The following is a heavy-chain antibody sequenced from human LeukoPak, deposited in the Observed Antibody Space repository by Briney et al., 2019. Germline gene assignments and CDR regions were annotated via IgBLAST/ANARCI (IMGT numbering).Heavy chain of an antibody. CDR3: ARIQGNGAYGWDYFDY. V-gene: IGHV4-30-4*08. CDR2: VYYRGTA. Sequence: SETLSLTCTISGGSINNGDNYWSWIRQPPGKGLEWLGFVYYRGTAYYNSSLKSRLTISIDTSQNQFSLRLTSVTAADTAVYYCARIQGNGAYGWDYFDYWGRGTLVAVSS. J-gene: IGHJ4*02. CDR1: GGSINNGDNY. D-gene: IGHD3-10*01.